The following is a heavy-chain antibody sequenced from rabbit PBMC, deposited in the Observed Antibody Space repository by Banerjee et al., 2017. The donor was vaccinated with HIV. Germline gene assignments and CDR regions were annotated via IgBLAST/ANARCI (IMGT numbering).Heavy chain of an antibody. CDR2: INTNSGNT. CDR1: GFSFSDKYV. CDR3: ARQHYGAEFNL. D-gene: IGHD2-1*01. Sequence: QEQLEESGGDLVKPGRSLTLTCTASGFSFSDKYVMCWVRQAPGKGLEWIGCINTNSGNTVYASWAKGRFTITKTSSTTVTLQMTSLTAADTATYFCARQHYGAEFNLWGPGTLVTVS. V-gene: IGHV1S45*01. J-gene: IGHJ4*01.